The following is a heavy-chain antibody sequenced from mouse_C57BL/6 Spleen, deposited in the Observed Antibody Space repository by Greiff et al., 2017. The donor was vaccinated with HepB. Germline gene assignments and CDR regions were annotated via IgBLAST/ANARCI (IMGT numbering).Heavy chain of an antibody. CDR1: GFTFSSYA. CDR3: ARDYYGTLY. V-gene: IGHV5-4*01. J-gene: IGHJ3*01. Sequence: EVQRVESGGGLVKPGGSLKLSCAASGFTFSSYAMSWVRQTPEKRLEWVATISDGGSYTYYPDNVKGRFTISRDNAKNNLYLQMSHLKSEDTAMYYCARDYYGTLYWGQGTLVTVSA. CDR2: ISDGGSYT. D-gene: IGHD1-1*01.